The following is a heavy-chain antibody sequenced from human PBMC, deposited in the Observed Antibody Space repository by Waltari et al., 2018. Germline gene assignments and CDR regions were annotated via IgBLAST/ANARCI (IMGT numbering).Heavy chain of an antibody. Sequence: QVQLVQSGAEVKKPGASVKVSCKVSGYTLTELSMHWVRQAPGKGLEWMGGFDPEDGETNYAQKCKGRVTMTEDTATDTAYMERSSLRSEDTAVYYCATRGAAAGPNYYYYGMDVWGQGTTVTVSS. V-gene: IGHV1-24*01. D-gene: IGHD6-13*01. CDR2: FDPEDGET. CDR3: ATRGAAAGPNYYYYGMDV. J-gene: IGHJ6*02. CDR1: GYTLTELS.